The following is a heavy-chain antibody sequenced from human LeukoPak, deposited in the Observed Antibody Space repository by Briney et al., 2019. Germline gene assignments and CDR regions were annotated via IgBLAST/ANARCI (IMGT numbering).Heavy chain of an antibody. CDR3: ATRSSTLAAARCFDD. CDR2: IDHRGSS. Sequence: SETLSLTCAVHGESFSAYFWSRIRQVPGKGPEWIGEIDHRGSSNYNPPLKSRATISVDTSKNHFSLSLTSVTAADTAVYYCATRSSTLAAARCFDDWGQGTVVTVSS. J-gene: IGHJ4*03. V-gene: IGHV4-34*01. CDR1: GESFSAYF. D-gene: IGHD6-6*01.